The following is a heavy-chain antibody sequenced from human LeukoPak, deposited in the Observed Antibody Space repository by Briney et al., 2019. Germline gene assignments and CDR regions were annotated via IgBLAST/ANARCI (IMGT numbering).Heavy chain of an antibody. CDR3: ARGRGYTPAASPFDY. CDR2: INPNSKNA. V-gene: IGHV1-8*01. Sequence: AASVKVSCKASGFGFTTYDINWVRQAAGQGLKWMGWINPNSKNAGFAQKFQGRVTLTTNTSINTAYTELTNLTSDDTAVYYCARGRGYTPAASPFDYWGQGSLVTVSS. CDR1: GFGFTTYD. J-gene: IGHJ4*02. D-gene: IGHD5-24*01.